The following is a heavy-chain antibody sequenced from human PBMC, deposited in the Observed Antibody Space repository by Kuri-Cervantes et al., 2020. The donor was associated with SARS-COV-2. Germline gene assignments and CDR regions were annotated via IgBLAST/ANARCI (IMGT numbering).Heavy chain of an antibody. Sequence: GESLKISCAASGFTFSSYEMNWVRQAPGKGLEWVSYTGSYDQYADSVKGRFTISRDNSKNTLYLQMNSLRAEDTAVYYCAKPSRFTGSQPFDYWGQGTLVTVSS. V-gene: IGHV3-48*03. CDR2: TGSYD. CDR1: GFTFSSYE. J-gene: IGHJ4*02. D-gene: IGHD1-26*01. CDR3: AKPSRFTGSQPFDY.